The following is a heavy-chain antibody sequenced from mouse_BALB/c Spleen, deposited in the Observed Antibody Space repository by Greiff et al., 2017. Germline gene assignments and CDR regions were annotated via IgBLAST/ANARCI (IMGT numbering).Heavy chain of an antibody. Sequence: EVKLVESGGGLVKPGGSLKLSCAASGFTFSSYAMSWVRQTPEKRLEWVASISSGGSTYYPDSVKGRFTISRDNARNILYLQMSSLRSEDTAMYYCARRGVYYGSPYDPLDYWGQGTTLTGSS. J-gene: IGHJ2*01. CDR1: GFTFSSYA. CDR3: ARRGVYYGSPYDPLDY. D-gene: IGHD1-1*01. V-gene: IGHV5-6-5*01. CDR2: ISSGGST.